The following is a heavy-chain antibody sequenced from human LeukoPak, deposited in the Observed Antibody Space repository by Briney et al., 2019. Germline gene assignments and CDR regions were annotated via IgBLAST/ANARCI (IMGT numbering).Heavy chain of an antibody. J-gene: IGHJ4*02. V-gene: IGHV4-59*01. Sequence: SETLSLTCTVSGGSISSYYWSWIRQPPGKGLEWIGYICYSGSTNYNPSLKSRVTISVDTSKNQFSLKLRSVTAADTAVYYCARVTGYVIEDNFDYWGQGTLVTVSS. CDR1: GGSISSYY. CDR2: ICYSGST. CDR3: ARVTGYVIEDNFDY. D-gene: IGHD2-15*01.